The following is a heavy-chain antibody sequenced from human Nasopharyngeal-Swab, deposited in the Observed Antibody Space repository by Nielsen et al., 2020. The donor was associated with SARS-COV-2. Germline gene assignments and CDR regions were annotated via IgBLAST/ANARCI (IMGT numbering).Heavy chain of an antibody. CDR1: GYTFTSYD. J-gene: IGHJ4*02. V-gene: IGHV1-8*01. Sequence: ASVKVSCKASGYTFTSYDINWVRQATGQGLEWMGWMNPNSGNTGYAQKFQGRVTMTRNTSISTAYMELSSLRSDDTAVYYCARDKGGIAVAGTLDYFDYWGQGTLVTVSS. CDR3: ARDKGGIAVAGTLDYFDY. CDR2: MNPNSGNT. D-gene: IGHD6-19*01.